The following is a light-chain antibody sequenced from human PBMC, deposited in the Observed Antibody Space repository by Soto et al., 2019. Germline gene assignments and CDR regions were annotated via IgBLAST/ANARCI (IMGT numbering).Light chain of an antibody. Sequence: EIVLTQSPATLSLSPGERATLSCRAGQSVSSYLAWYQHKPGQAPRLLIYDASSRATGIPARFSGSGSGTDFTLTISSLESEDFAVYYCQQRSNWRGLTFGGGTKVEIK. CDR2: DAS. CDR1: QSVSSY. J-gene: IGKJ4*01. CDR3: QQRSNWRGLT. V-gene: IGKV3-11*01.